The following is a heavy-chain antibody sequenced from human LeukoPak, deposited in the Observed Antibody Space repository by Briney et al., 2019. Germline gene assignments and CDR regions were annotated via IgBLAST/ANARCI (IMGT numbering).Heavy chain of an antibody. J-gene: IGHJ4*02. D-gene: IGHD2-15*01. Sequence: GGSLRLSCAASGFTFSTYAMSWVGQAPGKGLEWVSTIANRGGSTYYADSVKGRFTISRDNSTNTLYLQMNSLRAEDMAVYYCAKSHSVAPRGYFDYWGQGTLVTVSS. CDR1: GFTFSTYA. CDR3: AKSHSVAPRGYFDY. V-gene: IGHV3-23*01. CDR2: IANRGGST.